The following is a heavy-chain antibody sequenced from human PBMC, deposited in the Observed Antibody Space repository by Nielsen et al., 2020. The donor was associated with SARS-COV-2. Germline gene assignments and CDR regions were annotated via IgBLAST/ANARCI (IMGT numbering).Heavy chain of an antibody. V-gene: IGHV1-46*01. CDR2: INPSGGST. D-gene: IGHD6-6*01. J-gene: IGHJ6*02. CDR3: GGSYTTSSTHYYYYGMGV. Sequence: ASVKVSCKASGYTFTGYYIHWVRQAPGQGLEWMGIINPSGGSTSYAQKFQGRVTMTRDTSTSTVYMELSSLRSEDTAVYYCGGSYTTSSTHYYYYGMGVWGQGTTVTVSS. CDR1: GYTFTGYY.